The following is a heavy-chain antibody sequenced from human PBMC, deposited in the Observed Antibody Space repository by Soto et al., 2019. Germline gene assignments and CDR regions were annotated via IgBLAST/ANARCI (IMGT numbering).Heavy chain of an antibody. D-gene: IGHD3-16*02. V-gene: IGHV4-34*01. J-gene: IGHJ4*02. CDR2: INHSGST. CDR3: ARNHYIWGSYRSRPKPFDY. CDR1: GGSFSGYY. Sequence: QVQLQQWGAGLLKPSETLSLTCAVYGGSFSGYYWSWIRQPPGKGLEWIGEINHSGSTNYNPSLKSRVTISVDTSKNQFSLKLSSVTAADTAVYYCARNHYIWGSYRSRPKPFDYWGQGTLVTVSS.